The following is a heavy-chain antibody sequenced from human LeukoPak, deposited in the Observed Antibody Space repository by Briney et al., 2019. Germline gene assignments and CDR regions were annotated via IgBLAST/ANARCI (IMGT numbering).Heavy chain of an antibody. CDR1: GGSISSGDCY. V-gene: IGHV4-30-4*08. Sequence: SQTLSLTCTVSGGSISSGDCYWSWIRQPPGKGLEWIGYIYYSGSTYYNPSLKRRVTISVDTSKSQFSLKLSSVTAADTAVYYCAREHHSRTYYDFWSGYTGGWYFDYWGQGTLVTVSS. D-gene: IGHD3-3*01. CDR2: IYYSGST. CDR3: AREHHSRTYYDFWSGYTGGWYFDY. J-gene: IGHJ4*02.